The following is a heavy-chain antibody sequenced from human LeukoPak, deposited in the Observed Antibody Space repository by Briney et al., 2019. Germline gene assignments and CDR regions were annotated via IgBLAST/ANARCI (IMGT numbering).Heavy chain of an antibody. V-gene: IGHV4-30-2*01. CDR1: GGSISSGGYS. D-gene: IGHD5-24*01. Sequence: PSQTLSLTCAVSGGSISSGGYSWSWIRQPPGKGLEWIGYIYHSGSTYYNPSLKSRVTISVDRSKNQFSLKLSSVTAADTAVYYCARQFAGDDAFDIWGQGTMVTVSS. CDR2: IYHSGST. J-gene: IGHJ3*02. CDR3: ARQFAGDDAFDI.